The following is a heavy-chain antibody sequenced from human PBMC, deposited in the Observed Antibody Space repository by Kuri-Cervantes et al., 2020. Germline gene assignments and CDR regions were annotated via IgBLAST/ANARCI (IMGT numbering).Heavy chain of an antibody. Sequence: GESLKISCAASGFTFSSYGMHWVRQAPGKGLEWVAVIWYDGSNKYYADSVKGRFTISRDNSKNTLYLQMNSLRAEDTAVYYCARGVYRWLQQLGDFYYYGMDVWGQGTTVTVSS. CDR3: ARGVYRWLQQLGDFYYYGMDV. CDR1: GFTFSSYG. D-gene: IGHD6-13*01. CDR2: IWYDGSNK. J-gene: IGHJ6*02. V-gene: IGHV3-33*01.